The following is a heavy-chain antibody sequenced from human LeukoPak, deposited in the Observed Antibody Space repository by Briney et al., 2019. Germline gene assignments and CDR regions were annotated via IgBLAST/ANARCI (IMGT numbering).Heavy chain of an antibody. Sequence: ASVKVSCKASGYTFTSYYMHWVRQAPGQGLEWMGGIVPIFGTANYAQKFQGRVTITTDESTSTAYMELSSLRSEDTAVYYCARDLAAAGTHDWGQGTLVTVSS. CDR3: ARDLAAAGTHD. V-gene: IGHV1-69*05. J-gene: IGHJ4*02. D-gene: IGHD6-13*01. CDR2: IVPIFGTA. CDR1: GYTFTSYY.